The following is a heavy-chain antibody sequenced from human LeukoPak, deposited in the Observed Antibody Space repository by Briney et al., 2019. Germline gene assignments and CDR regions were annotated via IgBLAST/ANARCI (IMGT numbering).Heavy chain of an antibody. Sequence: SETLSLTCFVSGDSITNSGWSWGGVRQPPGKGLEWIGTMPYDENVSDRGMPSYNPSLKSRVTISADTSKNHLSLKVNSVTAADTASYYCARLTLTGVGGRGWFDSWGQGALVIVSS. J-gene: IGHJ5*01. D-gene: IGHD3-3*01. CDR3: ARLTLTGVGGRGWFDS. V-gene: IGHV4-39*02. CDR1: GDSITNSGWS. CDR2: MPYDENVSDRGMP.